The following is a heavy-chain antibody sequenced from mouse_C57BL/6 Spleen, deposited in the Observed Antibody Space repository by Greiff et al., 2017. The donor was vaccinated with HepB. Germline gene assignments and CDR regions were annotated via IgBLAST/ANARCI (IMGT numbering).Heavy chain of an antibody. CDR1: GFNIKDYY. J-gene: IGHJ3*01. V-gene: IGHV14-1*01. D-gene: IGHD1-1*01. CDR3: NRDYGSSYPY. Sequence: VQLQQSGAELVRPGASVKLSCIASGFNIKDYYMHWVKQRPEQGLEWIGRIDPEDGDTEYAPKFQGKATMTADTSSNTAYLQLSSLTSEDTAVYYCNRDYGSSYPYWGQGTLVTVSA. CDR2: IDPEDGDT.